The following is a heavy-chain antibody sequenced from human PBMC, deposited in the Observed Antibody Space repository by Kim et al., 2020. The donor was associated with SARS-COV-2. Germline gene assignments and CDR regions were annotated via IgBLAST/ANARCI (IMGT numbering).Heavy chain of an antibody. V-gene: IGHV1-69*13. D-gene: IGHD7-27*01. J-gene: IGHJ6*02. CDR1: GGTFSSYA. CDR2: IIPIFGTA. CDR3: ARDESGALDGMDV. Sequence: SVKVSCKASGGTFSSYAISWVRQAPGQGLEWMGGIIPIFGTANYAQKFQGRVTITADESTSTAYMELSSLRSEDTAVYYCARDESGALDGMDVWGQGTTVTVSS.